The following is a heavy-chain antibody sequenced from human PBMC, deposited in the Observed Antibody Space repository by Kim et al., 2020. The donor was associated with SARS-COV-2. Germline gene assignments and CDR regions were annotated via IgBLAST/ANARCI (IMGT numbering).Heavy chain of an antibody. J-gene: IGHJ4*02. Sequence: YADAVQGRFTISRDNSKNSLYLQMNSVRAEDAAVYYCAKDPSPVDGDYSYWGQGTLVTVSS. CDR3: AKDPSPVDGDYSY. D-gene: IGHD4-17*01. V-gene: IGHV3-23*01.